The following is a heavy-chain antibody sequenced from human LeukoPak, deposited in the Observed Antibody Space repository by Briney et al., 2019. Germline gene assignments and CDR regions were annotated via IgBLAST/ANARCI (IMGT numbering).Heavy chain of an antibody. Sequence: PGGSLRLSCAASGFTFSSYETNWVRQAPGKGLEWVSYISSSGSAIFYADSVKGRFTISRDNARNSLYLQMNSLRAEDTAVYYCARGSRLQYTSSSEWSYWGQGTLVTVSS. CDR1: GFTFSSYE. D-gene: IGHD6-6*01. J-gene: IGHJ4*02. CDR3: ARGSRLQYTSSSEWSY. V-gene: IGHV3-48*03. CDR2: ISSSGSAI.